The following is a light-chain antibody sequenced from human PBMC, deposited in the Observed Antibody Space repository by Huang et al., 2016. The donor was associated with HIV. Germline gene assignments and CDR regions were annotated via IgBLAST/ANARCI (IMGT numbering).Light chain of an antibody. V-gene: IGKV1-9*01. J-gene: IGKJ4*01. CDR2: GGS. Sequence: IQLTQSPSSLPASVGDRVTITCRASQDISTYLAWYQQKPGRAPKLLIYGGSALHSGVPSRFSGSGSGTDFTLTISSLQPDDFAVYYCQQLNSYPLTFGGGTNVEI. CDR1: QDISTY. CDR3: QQLNSYPLT.